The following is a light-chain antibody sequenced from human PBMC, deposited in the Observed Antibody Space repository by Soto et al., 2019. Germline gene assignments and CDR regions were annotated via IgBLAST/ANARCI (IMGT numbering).Light chain of an antibody. J-gene: IGKJ1*01. CDR3: QQFNNWPRT. V-gene: IGKV3-15*01. CDR2: GAS. CDR1: QSVSSN. Sequence: EIVMTQSPATLSVSPGERATISCRASQSVSSNLVWYQQKPGQAPRLLTYGASTRATGIPARFSGSGSGTEFTLTISSLQSEDFAVYYCQQFNNWPRTFGQGTKVDIK.